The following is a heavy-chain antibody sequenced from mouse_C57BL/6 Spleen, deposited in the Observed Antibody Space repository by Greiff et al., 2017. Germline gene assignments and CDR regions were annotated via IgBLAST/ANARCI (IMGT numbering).Heavy chain of an antibody. V-gene: IGHV8-12*01. Sequence: QVTLKVSGPGILQSSQTLSLSCSFSGFSLSTSGMGVSWIRQPSGKGLEWLAHIYWDDDKRYNPSLKSRLTISKDTSRNQVFLKITRVDTADTATYYCARSTTTVVATNYFDYWGQGTTLTVSS. CDR1: GFSLSTSGMG. CDR3: ARSTTTVVATNYFDY. CDR2: IYWDDDK. D-gene: IGHD1-1*01. J-gene: IGHJ2*01.